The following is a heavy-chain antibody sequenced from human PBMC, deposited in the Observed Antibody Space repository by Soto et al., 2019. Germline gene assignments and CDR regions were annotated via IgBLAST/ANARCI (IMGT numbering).Heavy chain of an antibody. J-gene: IGHJ4*02. CDR1: GGSISSGARY. CDR3: ARDRVGVCLVY. Sequence: SETLSLTCTVSGGSISSGARYWTWVRQHPGKGLEWIGYIYYNGDTYYNPSLKSRVIISLDTSKNQFSLRLSSVTAADTAVYFCARDRVGVCLVYWGQGIWVTVFS. V-gene: IGHV4-31*03. CDR2: IYYNGDT.